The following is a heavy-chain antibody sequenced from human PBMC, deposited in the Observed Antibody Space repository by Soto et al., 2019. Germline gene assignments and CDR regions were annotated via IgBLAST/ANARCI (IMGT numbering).Heavy chain of an antibody. Sequence: ASVKVSCKASGYTFTSYGISWVRQAPGQGLEWMGWINPSSGGTNYAQKFQGWVTMTRDTSISTAYMELSSLRSDDTAVYYCARATPVDDGDYGSGALGFWGQGTLVTVSS. CDR2: INPSSGGT. J-gene: IGHJ4*02. V-gene: IGHV1-2*04. CDR3: ARATPVDDGDYGSGALGF. D-gene: IGHD3-10*01. CDR1: GYTFTSYG.